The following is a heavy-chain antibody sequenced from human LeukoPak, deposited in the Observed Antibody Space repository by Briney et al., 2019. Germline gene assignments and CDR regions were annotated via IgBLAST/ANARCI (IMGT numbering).Heavy chain of an antibody. CDR1: GFTFSNYA. Sequence: GRSLRLSCAASGFTFSNYAIHWVRQAPGKGLEWVAVISYDGSNRFYADSVRGRFTISRDNSKNTLYLQMNSLRAEDTAVYYCARDKIVGPTYLDYWGQGTLVTVSS. CDR3: ARDKIVGPTYLDY. V-gene: IGHV3-30*03. J-gene: IGHJ4*02. CDR2: ISYDGSNR. D-gene: IGHD1-26*01.